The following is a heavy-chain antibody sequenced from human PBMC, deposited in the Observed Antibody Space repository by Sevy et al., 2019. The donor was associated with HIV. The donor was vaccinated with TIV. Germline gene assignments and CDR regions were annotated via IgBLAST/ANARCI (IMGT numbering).Heavy chain of an antibody. J-gene: IGHJ4*02. V-gene: IGHV3-30*18. CDR2: ISYDGSNK. D-gene: IGHD2-2*01. CDR1: GFTFSSYG. Sequence: GGSLRLSCAASGFTFSSYGMHWVRQAPGKGLEWVAVISYDGSNKYYADSVKGRFTISGDNSKNTLYLQMNSLRAEDTAVYYCAKDGGYCSSTSCYAIYYFDYWGQGTLVTVSS. CDR3: AKDGGYCSSTSCYAIYYFDY.